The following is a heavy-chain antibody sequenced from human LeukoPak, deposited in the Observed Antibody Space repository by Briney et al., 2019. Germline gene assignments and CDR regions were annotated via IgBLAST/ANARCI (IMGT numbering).Heavy chain of an antibody. CDR3: ARDKLAVAGSADY. D-gene: IGHD6-19*01. Sequence: ASVKVSCKASGYTFTSYAMHWVRQAPGQRLEWMGWINAGNGNTKYSQKFQGRVTITRDTSASTAYMELSSLRSEDTAVYYCARDKLAVAGSADYWGQGTLVTVSS. CDR2: INAGNGNT. V-gene: IGHV1-3*01. J-gene: IGHJ4*02. CDR1: GYTFTSYA.